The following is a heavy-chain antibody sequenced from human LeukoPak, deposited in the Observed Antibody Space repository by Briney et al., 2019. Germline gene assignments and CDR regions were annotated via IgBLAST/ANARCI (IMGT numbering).Heavy chain of an antibody. CDR2: IYYSGST. CDR1: GGSISSGGYY. V-gene: IGHV4-31*03. J-gene: IGHJ4*02. Sequence: PSETLSRTCTVSGGSISSGGYYWSWIRQHPGKGLEWIGYIYYSGSTYYNPSLKSRVTISVDTSKNQFSLKLTSVTAADTAVYYCARDSRYGEPSYWGQGTLVTVSS. CDR3: ARDSRYGEPSY. D-gene: IGHD4-17*01.